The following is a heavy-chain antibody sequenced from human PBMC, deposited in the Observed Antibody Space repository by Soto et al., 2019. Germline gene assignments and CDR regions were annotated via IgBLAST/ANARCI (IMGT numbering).Heavy chain of an antibody. CDR1: GYKFTSSW. CDR2: IFPSDSDT. J-gene: IGHJ5*02. CDR3: ARKDKSGYFNWFDP. Sequence: GESLKISCRTSGYKFTSSWIAWVRQKPGKGLEWMGIIFPSDSDTRYSPSFQGQVTISADRSTSTVFLQWARLKASDTAVYFCARKDKSGYFNWFDPWGQGTLVTVSS. D-gene: IGHD3-22*01. V-gene: IGHV5-51*01.